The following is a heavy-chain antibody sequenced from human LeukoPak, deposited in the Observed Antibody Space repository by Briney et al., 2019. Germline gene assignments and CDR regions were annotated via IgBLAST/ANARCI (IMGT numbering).Heavy chain of an antibody. CDR3: ARDAEQWLVEGPRGFDP. J-gene: IGHJ5*02. CDR1: GGSISSYY. V-gene: IGHV4-4*07. Sequence: SETLSLTCTVSGGSISSYYWSWIRQPAGKGLEWIGRIYTSGSTNYNPSLKSRVTMSVDTSKNQFSLKLSSVTAADTAVYYCARDAEQWLVEGPRGFDPWGQGTLVTVSS. D-gene: IGHD6-19*01. CDR2: IYTSGST.